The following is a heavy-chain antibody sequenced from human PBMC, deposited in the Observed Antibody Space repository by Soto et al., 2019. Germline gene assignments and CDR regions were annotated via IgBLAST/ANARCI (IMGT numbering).Heavy chain of an antibody. CDR3: AKSPGYCSSISCYNGYYYGMDV. D-gene: IGHD2-2*02. J-gene: IGHJ6*02. CDR2: ISGSGGST. Sequence: EVQLLESGGGLVQPGGSLRLSCAASGLIFSSYAMSWVRQAPGKGLEWVSVISGSGGSTYYADSVKGRFTISRDNSKNTLYLQMNSLRAEDTAVYYCAKSPGYCSSISCYNGYYYGMDVWGQGTTVTVSS. CDR1: GLIFSSYA. V-gene: IGHV3-23*01.